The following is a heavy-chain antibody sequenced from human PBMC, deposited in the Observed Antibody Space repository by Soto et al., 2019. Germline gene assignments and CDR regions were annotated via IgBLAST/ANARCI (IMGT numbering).Heavy chain of an antibody. CDR2: INPNSGGT. Sequence: ASVKVSCEASGYTFTGYYIHWVRQAPGQGLEWMGWINPNSGGTNYAQKFQGRVTMTRDTSISTAYMELSRLRSDDTAVYYCARDRPRWLRFEGSDYYYYYGMDVWGQGTTVTVSS. J-gene: IGHJ6*02. CDR1: GYTFTGYY. CDR3: ARDRPRWLRFEGSDYYYYYGMDV. V-gene: IGHV1-2*02. D-gene: IGHD5-12*01.